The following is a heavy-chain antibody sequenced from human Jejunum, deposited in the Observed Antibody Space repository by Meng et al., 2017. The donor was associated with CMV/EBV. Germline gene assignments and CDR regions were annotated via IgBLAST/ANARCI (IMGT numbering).Heavy chain of an antibody. CDR2: INPNTGGT. CDR3: ARDIVRGQTY. V-gene: IGHV1-2*06. D-gene: IGHD2-8*01. J-gene: IGHJ4*02. Sequence: SCKASGYMFSDYYMHWVRQAPGQGLEWMGRINPNTGGTNYVQKFQGRVTMTRDTSISTAYMELSRLRSDDTAVYYCARDIVRGQTYWGQGTLVTVSS. CDR1: GYMFSDYY.